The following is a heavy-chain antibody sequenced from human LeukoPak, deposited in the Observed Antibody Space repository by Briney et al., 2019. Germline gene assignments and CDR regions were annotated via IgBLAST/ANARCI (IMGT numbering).Heavy chain of an antibody. D-gene: IGHD2-15*01. J-gene: IGHJ4*02. V-gene: IGHV3-23*01. Sequence: GGSLRLSCAASGFSFSNFAMTWVRQAPGKGLEWVSTISGRGDDTHYADCVKGRFTISRDNSKNAPYVEMNSLRGEAEAVYYCAQDLARGFCNEGRCYPFDDWGQGTLVTVSS. CDR2: ISGRGDDT. CDR3: AQDLARGFCNEGRCYPFDD. CDR1: GFSFSNFA.